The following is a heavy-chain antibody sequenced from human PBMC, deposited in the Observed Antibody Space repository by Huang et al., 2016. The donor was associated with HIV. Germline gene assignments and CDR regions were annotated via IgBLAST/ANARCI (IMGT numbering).Heavy chain of an antibody. CDR3: AKRGGAWGSPYAFDL. CDR2: ISPRVGKR. V-gene: IGHV1-69*13. D-gene: IGHD3-16*01. CDR1: GGSFNNFG. J-gene: IGHJ3*01. Sequence: QVQLVQSGAEVRKPGSSVKVSCRASGGSFNNFGINWVRQAPGQGLEWMGGISPRVGKRNEAQRGQGRVTITADETTGVVYMELSSLRSDDTAVYFCAKRGGAWGSPYAFDLWGPGTMVTVSS.